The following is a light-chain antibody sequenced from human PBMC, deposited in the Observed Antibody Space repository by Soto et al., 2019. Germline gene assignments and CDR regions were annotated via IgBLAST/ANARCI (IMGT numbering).Light chain of an antibody. CDR1: QSVSSTY. V-gene: IGKV3-15*01. CDR2: GAS. Sequence: IVWTQSPGTLSLSPGERATLSCMASQSVSSTYLAWYKQKPGQAPRLISYGASTRATGIPARFSGSGSGTEFTLTISSLKSEDFEVYYCQQYNNWPWTFGGGTKVDIK. J-gene: IGKJ4*02. CDR3: QQYNNWPWT.